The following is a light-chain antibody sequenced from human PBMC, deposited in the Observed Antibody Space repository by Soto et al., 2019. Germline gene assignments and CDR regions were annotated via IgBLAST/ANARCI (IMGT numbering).Light chain of an antibody. V-gene: IGKV3-15*01. CDR3: HQYGKWPPET. Sequence: ELLMTQFPATLSVSPGARATLSCRASQTISTHLAWYQQTPGQAPRLLISGASIRATGIPARFSGSGSGTEFTLTISSLQSEDFAVYYCHQYGKWPPETFGPGTKVDIK. CDR1: QTISTH. CDR2: GAS. J-gene: IGKJ3*01.